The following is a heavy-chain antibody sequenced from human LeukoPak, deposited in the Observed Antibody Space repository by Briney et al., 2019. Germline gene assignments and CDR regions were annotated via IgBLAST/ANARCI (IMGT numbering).Heavy chain of an antibody. CDR3: AKDVRRAVAGMGGY. CDR2: INSDGSGT. CDR1: GFTFSSYW. J-gene: IGHJ4*02. Sequence: GGSLRLSCAASGFTFSSYWMHWVRQAPGKGLVWVSRINSDGSGTSYADSVKGRFTISRDNSKNTLYLQMNSLRAEDTAVYYCAKDVRRAVAGMGGYWGQGTLVTVSS. V-gene: IGHV3-74*01. D-gene: IGHD6-19*01.